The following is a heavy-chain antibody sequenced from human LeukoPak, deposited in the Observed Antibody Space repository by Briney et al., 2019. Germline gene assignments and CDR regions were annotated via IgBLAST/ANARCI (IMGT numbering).Heavy chain of an antibody. CDR3: ARANYYDSSGYSY. Sequence: KPSETLSLTCAVYGGSFSGDYWSWIRQPPGKGLEWIGEINHSGSTNYNPSLKSRVTISVDTSKNQFSLKLSSVTTADTAVYYCARANYYDSSGYSYWGQGTLVTVSS. D-gene: IGHD3-22*01. J-gene: IGHJ4*02. V-gene: IGHV4-34*01. CDR2: INHSGST. CDR1: GGSFSGDY.